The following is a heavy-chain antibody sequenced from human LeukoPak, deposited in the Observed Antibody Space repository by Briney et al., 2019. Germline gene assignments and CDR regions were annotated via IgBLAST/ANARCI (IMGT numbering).Heavy chain of an antibody. CDR2: IYYSGST. CDR3: ARPSIVGATVFDY. V-gene: IGHV4-59*01. D-gene: IGHD1-26*01. CDR1: GGSISSYY. Sequence: SETLSLTCTASGGSISSYYLSWIRQPPGKGLEFIGYIYYSGSTHYNASPKSRVTISVDTSKHQFSLKLSSVTAADTAVYHCARPSIVGATVFDYWGQGTLVTVSS. J-gene: IGHJ4*02.